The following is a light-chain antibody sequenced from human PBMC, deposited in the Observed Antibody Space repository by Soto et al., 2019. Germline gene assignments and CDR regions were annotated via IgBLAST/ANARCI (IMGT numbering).Light chain of an antibody. CDR3: QHYDPSRRWT. V-gene: IGKV3-20*01. CDR1: QIFSGGF. CDR2: RAS. Sequence: IGLPQSPGTLSLSQGERATLSCRASQIFSGGFLAWYQQKSGQAPRLLIYRASSRATGIPDRFSGSGSGTDFTLTISRLEPEDVAVYYCQHYDPSRRWTVGQGTKVDIK. J-gene: IGKJ1*01.